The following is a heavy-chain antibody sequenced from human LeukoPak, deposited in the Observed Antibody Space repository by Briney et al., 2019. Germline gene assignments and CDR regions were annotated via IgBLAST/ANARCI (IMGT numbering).Heavy chain of an antibody. CDR3: ARVRCSGGSCPYYYYYYYMDV. Sequence: SETLSLTCTVPGGSISRSSYYWGWIRQPPGKGLEWIGRIYYSGSTHYNPSLKSRLTISVDTSKNQFSLKLRFVTAADTAVYYCARVRCSGGSCPYYYYYYYMDVWGKGTTVTVSS. CDR1: GGSISRSSYY. CDR2: IYYSGST. J-gene: IGHJ6*03. D-gene: IGHD2-15*01. V-gene: IGHV4-39*07.